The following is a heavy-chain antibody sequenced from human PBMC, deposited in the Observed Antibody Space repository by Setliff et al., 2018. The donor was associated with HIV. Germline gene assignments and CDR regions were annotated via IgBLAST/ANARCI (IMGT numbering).Heavy chain of an antibody. Sequence: PGGSLRLSCATSGFSFSSYSMNWVRQAPGKGLEWVSYISSNRIIMNYADSVKGRFTISRDNAKNSLYLQMNGLRPEDMALYYCAKGNDAFDVWGQGTMVTVSS. CDR2: ISSNRIIM. CDR1: GFSFSSYS. CDR3: AKGNDAFDV. J-gene: IGHJ3*01. V-gene: IGHV3-48*04.